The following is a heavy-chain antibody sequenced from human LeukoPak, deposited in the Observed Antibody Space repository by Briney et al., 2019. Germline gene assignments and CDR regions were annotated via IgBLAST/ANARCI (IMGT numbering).Heavy chain of an antibody. CDR2: IYYSGST. J-gene: IGHJ6*03. V-gene: IGHV4-39*01. Sequence: KASETLSLTCAVYGGSFSSYYWGWIRQPPGKGLEWIGSIYYSGSTYYNPSLKSRVTISVDTSKNQFSLKLSSVTAADTAVYYCARVDIYYYYYMDVWGKGTTVTISS. CDR1: GGSFSSYY. D-gene: IGHD2-2*03. CDR3: ARVDIYYYYYMDV.